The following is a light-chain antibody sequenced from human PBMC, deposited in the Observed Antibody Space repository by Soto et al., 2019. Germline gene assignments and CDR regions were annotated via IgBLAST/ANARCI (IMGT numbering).Light chain of an antibody. Sequence: DIQMTQSPSTLSASVGERVTITCRASQSISAWLAWYQQKPGKPPKLLIYKASNVESGVPSRFSGSGSGTKFTLTISSLQPDDFATYYCQQYHSYPLTFGQGTRLEIK. CDR3: QQYHSYPLT. CDR1: QSISAW. V-gene: IGKV1-5*03. J-gene: IGKJ5*01. CDR2: KAS.